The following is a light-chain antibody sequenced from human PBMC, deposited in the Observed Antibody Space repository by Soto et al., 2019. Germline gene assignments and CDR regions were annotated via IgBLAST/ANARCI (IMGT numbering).Light chain of an antibody. CDR2: HAS. V-gene: IGKV1-5*01. J-gene: IGKJ1*01. CDR3: QQYNSYSQT. Sequence: DIQLTQSPSTLPASVGDRVTITCRASQSISNWLAWYHQKPGTAPKLLIYHASTLESGVPSRFSGSGSGTEFTLTISSLQPDDFATYYCQQYNSYSQTFGQGTKVDI. CDR1: QSISNW.